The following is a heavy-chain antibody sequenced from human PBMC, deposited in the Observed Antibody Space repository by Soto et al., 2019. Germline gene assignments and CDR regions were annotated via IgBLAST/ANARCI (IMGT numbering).Heavy chain of an antibody. D-gene: IGHD6-6*01. CDR2: ISRSGSLN. Sequence: GESLKISCAASGFSFSDYSMNWVRQAPGKGLEWLSYISRSGSLNYYADSVKGRFTISRDNAKNSLYLEMNSVRDEDTAMYYCARDLEYSSSWYYYYGLDVWGHGTTVTAP. CDR1: GFSFSDYS. J-gene: IGHJ6*02. V-gene: IGHV3-48*02. CDR3: ARDLEYSSSWYYYYGLDV.